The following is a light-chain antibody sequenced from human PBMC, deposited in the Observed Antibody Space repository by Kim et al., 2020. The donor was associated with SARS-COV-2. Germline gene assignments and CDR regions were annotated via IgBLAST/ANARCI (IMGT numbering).Light chain of an antibody. V-gene: IGKV3-11*01. CDR1: QSVSSY. CDR3: HQRGNWPLT. Sequence: EIVLTQSPATLSLSPGERATLSCRASQSVSSYLAWYQQKPGQAPRLLIYDISNRATGIPARFSGSGSGTDFTLTISSLEPEDFAVYYCHQRGNWPLTFGGGTKVEIK. CDR2: DIS. J-gene: IGKJ4*01.